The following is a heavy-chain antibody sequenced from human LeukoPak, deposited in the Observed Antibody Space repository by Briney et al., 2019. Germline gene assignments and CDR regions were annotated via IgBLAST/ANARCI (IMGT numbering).Heavy chain of an antibody. V-gene: IGHV3-30*18. CDR1: GFIFSTYG. Sequence: GGSLRLSCAASGFIFSTYGMHWVRQAPGKGLEWVTGISCDGNNIYYADSVKGRFTISRDNSKNTLYLQMYSLRAEDTAVYYCAKDGGYYDSSGYFFDYWGQGTLVTVSS. CDR3: AKDGGYYDSSGYFFDY. J-gene: IGHJ4*02. D-gene: IGHD3-22*01. CDR2: ISCDGNNI.